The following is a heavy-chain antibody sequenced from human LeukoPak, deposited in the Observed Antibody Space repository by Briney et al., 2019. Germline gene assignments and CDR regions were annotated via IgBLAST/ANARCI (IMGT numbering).Heavy chain of an antibody. CDR2: IYYTGST. D-gene: IGHD6-6*01. CDR1: GVSISSLY. CDR3: ARHRAYSSSSPFDY. V-gene: IGHV4-59*08. Sequence: AQTLSLTCSVSGVSISSLYWSWIRQPPGKGLEWIGYIYYTGSTNYNPSLKSRVTMFVDMFKNQFSLRLSPVTAADTAVYYCARHRAYSSSSPFDYWGQGTLGTVSS. J-gene: IGHJ4*02.